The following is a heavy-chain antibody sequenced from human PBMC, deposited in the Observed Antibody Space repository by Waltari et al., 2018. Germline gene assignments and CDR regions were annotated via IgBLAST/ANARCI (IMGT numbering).Heavy chain of an antibody. J-gene: IGHJ4*02. D-gene: IGHD4-17*01. CDR3: ARSYGGNAFDY. CDR2: INPSGGST. CDR1: GYPFTSYY. Sequence: QVQLVQSGAEVKKPGASVKVSCKASGYPFTSYYMHWGRQAPGQGLEWMGIINPSGGSTSYAQKFQGRVTMTRDTSTSTVYMELSSLRSEDTAVYYCARSYGGNAFDYWGQGTLVTVSS. V-gene: IGHV1-46*01.